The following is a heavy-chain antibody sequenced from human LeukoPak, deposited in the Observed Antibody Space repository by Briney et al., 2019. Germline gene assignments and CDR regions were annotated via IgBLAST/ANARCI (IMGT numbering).Heavy chain of an antibody. Sequence: ASVKVSRKASGYSFSNNHIHWVRQAPGQGLEWMGWINTYSGYTNYAQSFQGRVTLTTDTSTSTANMELRSLRSDDTAVYYCARSVIPSARHYYFYMDVWGEGSTVTVSS. CDR1: GYSFSNNH. J-gene: IGHJ6*03. CDR2: INTYSGYT. CDR3: ARSVIPSARHYYFYMDV. D-gene: IGHD2-2*01. V-gene: IGHV1-18*01.